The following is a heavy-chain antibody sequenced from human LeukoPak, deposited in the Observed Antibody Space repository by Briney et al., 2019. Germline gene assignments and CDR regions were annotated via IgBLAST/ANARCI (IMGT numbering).Heavy chain of an antibody. V-gene: IGHV1-18*01. D-gene: IGHD3-9*01. J-gene: IGHJ4*02. Sequence: GASVKVSGKASGYTFTSYSISWVRQAPGQGLEWMGWISAHNGDTKYAQKLQGRVTMTTDTSTSTAYMELRSLRSDDTAVYYCSRDLSGYVYWGQGTLLTVSS. CDR2: ISAHNGDT. CDR1: GYTFTSYS. CDR3: SRDLSGYVY.